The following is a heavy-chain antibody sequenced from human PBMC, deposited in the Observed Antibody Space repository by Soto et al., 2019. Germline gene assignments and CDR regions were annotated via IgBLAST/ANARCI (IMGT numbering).Heavy chain of an antibody. CDR2: IWYDGRRK. D-gene: IGHD3-10*01. CDR1: GFIFSDYG. J-gene: IGHJ4*02. V-gene: IGHV3-33*01. Sequence: PGGSLRLSCAASGFIFSDYGMHWVRQAPGKGLEWVGVIWYDGRRKYYADSVKGRFTLSRDNFKNTVYLEMKGLRAEDTAVYYCARDPSHGSGSYLDYWGQGSLVTVSS. CDR3: ARDPSHGSGSYLDY.